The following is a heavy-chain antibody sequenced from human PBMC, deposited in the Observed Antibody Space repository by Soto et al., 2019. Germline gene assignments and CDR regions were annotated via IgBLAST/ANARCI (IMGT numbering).Heavy chain of an antibody. CDR2: ISYDGSNK. CDR3: ANSDDYLRPFDI. Sequence: GGSLRLSCAASEFTFSSYGMHWVRQAPGKGLEWVAVISYDGSNKYYADSVKGRFTISRDNSKNTLYLQMNSLRAEDTAVYYCANSDDYLRPFDIWGQGTMVTVSS. V-gene: IGHV3-30*18. J-gene: IGHJ3*02. CDR1: EFTFSSYG. D-gene: IGHD4-17*01.